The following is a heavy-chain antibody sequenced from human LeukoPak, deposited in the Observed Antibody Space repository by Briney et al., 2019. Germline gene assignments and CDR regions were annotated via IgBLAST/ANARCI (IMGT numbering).Heavy chain of an antibody. CDR2: INPNSGGT. CDR3: ATILYGSGMIDY. J-gene: IGHJ4*02. D-gene: IGHD3-10*01. CDR1: GYTFTVYY. Sequence: ASMRVSCKASGYTFTVYYMHCVRHAPGQGLECMGWINPNSGGTNYAQKFQGRVTMTRDTSISTAYMGVSSLRSDDTAVYYCATILYGSGMIDYWGQGRQLSASS. V-gene: IGHV1-2*02.